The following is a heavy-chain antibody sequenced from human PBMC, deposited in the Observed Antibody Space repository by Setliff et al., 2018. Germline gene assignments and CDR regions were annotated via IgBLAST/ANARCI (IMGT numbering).Heavy chain of an antibody. Sequence: PGESLKISCKASGYTFRNYWIAWVRQMPGKGLEWMGIINPEDSETKYSPSFQGLVTISADKSITTAYLQWSNLKASDTAMYYCARSRSNFWSGYFNWFDPWGQGTLVTVSS. D-gene: IGHD3-3*01. CDR3: ARSRSNFWSGYFNWFDP. V-gene: IGHV5-51*01. CDR2: INPEDSET. J-gene: IGHJ5*02. CDR1: GYTFRNYW.